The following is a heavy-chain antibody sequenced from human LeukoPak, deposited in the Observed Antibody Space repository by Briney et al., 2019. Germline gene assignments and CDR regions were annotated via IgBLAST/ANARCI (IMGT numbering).Heavy chain of an antibody. J-gene: IGHJ5*02. CDR3: ARDNGYSYENWFDP. CDR1: GFTFSSYG. CDR2: IGSDGSNK. D-gene: IGHD5-18*01. Sequence: GGSLRLSCAASGFTFSSYGMHWVRQTPGKGLEWVAFIGSDGSNKYYPDSVKGRFTISRDNSKNTLYLQMNSLRAEDTAVYYCARDNGYSYENWFDPWGQGTLVTVSS. V-gene: IGHV3-30*02.